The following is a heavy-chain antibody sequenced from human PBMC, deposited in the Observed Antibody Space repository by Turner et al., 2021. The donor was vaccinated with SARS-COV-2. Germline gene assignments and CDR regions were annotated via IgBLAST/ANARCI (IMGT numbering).Heavy chain of an antibody. CDR2: IRGSGGST. V-gene: IGHV3-23*01. D-gene: IGHD6-19*01. J-gene: IGHJ4*02. CDR1: GFTFCRYA. Sequence: EVQLLEAGGGLLQPGGSLRLSCAATGFTFCRYAMSWVRQARGKGLEWVAAIRGSGGSTYYADTVKGRFTSARDNTKNTLYLQMNSLRAEDTAVYYCAKPPGEQWLVLALVFDYWGQGTLVTVSS. CDR3: AKPPGEQWLVLALVFDY.